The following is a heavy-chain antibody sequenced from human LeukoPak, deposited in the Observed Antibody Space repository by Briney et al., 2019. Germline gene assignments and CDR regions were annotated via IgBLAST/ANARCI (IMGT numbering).Heavy chain of an antibody. CDR3: ARRHHFGFLDS. V-gene: IGHV3-7*04. Sequence: GGSPRLSCAASGFTFRDYAMNWVRQAPGKGLEWVANIKQDGSEKYYVDSVKGRFTISRDNAKNSVYLQMNSLRAEDTAVYYCARRHHFGFLDSWGRGTLVTVSS. CDR1: GFTFRDYA. J-gene: IGHJ4*02. CDR2: IKQDGSEK. D-gene: IGHD3-10*01.